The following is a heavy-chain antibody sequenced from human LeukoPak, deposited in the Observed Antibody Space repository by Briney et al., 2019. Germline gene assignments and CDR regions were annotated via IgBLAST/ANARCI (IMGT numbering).Heavy chain of an antibody. CDR1: GLTFSNTY. V-gene: IGHV3-66*01. D-gene: IGHD1-26*01. CDR3: ARDLGGGTYYVGSDN. CDR2: TYSGGTT. J-gene: IGHJ4*02. Sequence: GGSLRLSCAASGLTFSNTYMNWVRQAPGKGLEWVSVTYSGGTTYYSDSVKGRFIISRDNSKNTLYLQMNSLRAEDTAVYYCARDLGGGTYYVGSDNWDQGTLVTVSS.